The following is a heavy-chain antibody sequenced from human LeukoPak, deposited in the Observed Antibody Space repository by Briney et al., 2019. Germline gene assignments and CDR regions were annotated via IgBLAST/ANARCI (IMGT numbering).Heavy chain of an antibody. CDR1: GGSISSSSYY. D-gene: IGHD6-25*01. Sequence: SETLSLTCTVSGGSISSSSYYWGWIRQPPGKGLEWIGSIYYSGSTYYNPSLKSRVTISVDTSKNQFSLKLSSVTAADTAVYYCARGRGGSSGWQYRNWFDPWGQGTLVTVSS. J-gene: IGHJ5*02. CDR3: ARGRGGSSGWQYRNWFDP. V-gene: IGHV4-39*01. CDR2: IYYSGST.